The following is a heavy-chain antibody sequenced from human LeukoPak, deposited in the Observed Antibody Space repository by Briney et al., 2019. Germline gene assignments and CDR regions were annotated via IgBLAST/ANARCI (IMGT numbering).Heavy chain of an antibody. CDR2: IRNKAQRYTT. CDR1: GFIFSDHY. D-gene: IGHD3-10*01. V-gene: IGHV3-72*01. Sequence: GGSLRLSCAASGFIFSDHYMDWVRLAPGKGLEWVGRIRNKAQRYTTVYAASVSGRFTISRDDSRNSLYLQMNSLEAEDTAVYYCGRALVWSSGYYYFDYWGQGTLVTVSS. J-gene: IGHJ4*01. CDR3: GRALVWSSGYYYFDY.